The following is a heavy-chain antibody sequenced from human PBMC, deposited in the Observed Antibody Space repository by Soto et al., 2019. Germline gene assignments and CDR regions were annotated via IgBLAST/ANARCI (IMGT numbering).Heavy chain of an antibody. J-gene: IGHJ6*03. CDR1: GFTVSSNY. CDR3: ARVFEKAAAMWPYYYYYMDV. D-gene: IGHD2-2*01. V-gene: IGHV3-53*04. Sequence: GGSLRLSCAASGFTVSSNYMRWVRQAPGKGLEWVSVIYSGGSKYYVDSVQGRCTISRHNSKNTLYLQMNSLRAEDTAVYYCARVFEKAAAMWPYYYYYMDVGGKGTTVTVSS. CDR2: IYSGGSK.